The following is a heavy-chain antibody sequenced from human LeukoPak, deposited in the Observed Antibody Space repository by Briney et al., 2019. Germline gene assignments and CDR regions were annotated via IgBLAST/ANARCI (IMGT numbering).Heavy chain of an antibody. Sequence: GGSLRLSCAASGFTFTNYAMSWVRQSPKKGLEWVSGISGSGGGTYYADSVKGRFSISRDISKNTLYLQMNSLRAEDTAIYYCAKDGKTRNWNYFQAKPVYWGQGTLVTVSS. CDR1: GFTFTNYA. V-gene: IGHV3-23*01. CDR2: ISGSGGGT. J-gene: IGHJ4*02. CDR3: AKDGKTRNWNYFQAKPVY. D-gene: IGHD1-7*01.